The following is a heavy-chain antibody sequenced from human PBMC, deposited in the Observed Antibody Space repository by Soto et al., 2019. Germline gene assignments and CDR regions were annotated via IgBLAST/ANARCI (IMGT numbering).Heavy chain of an antibody. CDR2: INHSGST. J-gene: IGHJ6*02. CDR1: GGSFSGYY. D-gene: IGHD4-17*01. Sequence: SETLSLTCAVYGGSFSGYYWSWIRQPPGKGLEWIGEINHSGSTNYNPSLKSRVTISVDTSKNQFSLKLSSVTAADTAVYYCARPIHDYGDNPRFGDVWGQGTTVTVSS. V-gene: IGHV4-34*01. CDR3: ARPIHDYGDNPRFGDV.